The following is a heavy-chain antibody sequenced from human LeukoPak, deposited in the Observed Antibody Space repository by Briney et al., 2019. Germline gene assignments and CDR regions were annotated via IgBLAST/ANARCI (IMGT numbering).Heavy chain of an antibody. J-gene: IGHJ4*02. Sequence: GRSLRLSCPASGFTFSSYSMNWVRQAPGKGLEWVSSISSSSSYIYYADSVKGRFTISRDNAKNSLYLQMNSLRAEDTAVYYCARDGNRGYGYWGQGTLVTVSS. CDR2: ISSSSSYI. D-gene: IGHD3-10*01. CDR3: ARDGNRGYGY. V-gene: IGHV3-21*01. CDR1: GFTFSSYS.